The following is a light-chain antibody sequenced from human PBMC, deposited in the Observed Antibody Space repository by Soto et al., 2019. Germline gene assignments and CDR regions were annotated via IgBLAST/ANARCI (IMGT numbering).Light chain of an antibody. CDR3: QQYGSSRLT. Sequence: EIVLTQSPGTLSLSPGDRATLSCRASQSVSSSYLAWYQQKPCQAPRRLIYGASSRATGIPDRCSGSGSGTDFTLTISRLEPEDFAVYYCQQYGSSRLTFGGGTKVEIK. CDR1: QSVSSSY. CDR2: GAS. V-gene: IGKV3-20*01. J-gene: IGKJ4*01.